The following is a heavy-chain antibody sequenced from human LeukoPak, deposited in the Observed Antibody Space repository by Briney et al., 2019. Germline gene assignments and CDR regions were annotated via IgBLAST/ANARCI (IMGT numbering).Heavy chain of an antibody. Sequence: GGSLRLSCAASGFTFSSYGMHWVGQAPGKGLEWVAVISYDGSNKYYADSVKGRFTISRDNSKNTLYLQMNSLRAEDTAVYYCANDSYYYGSGSYFDYWGQGTLVTVSS. V-gene: IGHV3-30*18. CDR2: ISYDGSNK. CDR1: GFTFSSYG. D-gene: IGHD3-10*01. J-gene: IGHJ4*02. CDR3: ANDSYYYGSGSYFDY.